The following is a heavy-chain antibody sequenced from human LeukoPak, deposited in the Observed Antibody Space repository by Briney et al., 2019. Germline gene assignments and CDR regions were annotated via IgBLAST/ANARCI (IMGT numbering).Heavy chain of an antibody. Sequence: GGSLRLSCAASGFTFSSYEMNWVHQAPGKGLEWVSYISSSGSTIYYADSVKGRFTISRDNAKNSLYLQMNSLRAEDTAVYYCARNMEFSYFDYWGQGTLVTVSS. CDR3: ARNMEFSYFDY. J-gene: IGHJ4*02. V-gene: IGHV3-48*03. CDR1: GFTFSSYE. CDR2: ISSSGSTI. D-gene: IGHD3-10*01.